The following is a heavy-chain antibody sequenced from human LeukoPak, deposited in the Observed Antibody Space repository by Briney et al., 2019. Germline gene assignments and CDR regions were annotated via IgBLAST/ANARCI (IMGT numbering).Heavy chain of an antibody. CDR1: GFTFTSSA. Sequence: GTSVKVSCKASGFTFTSSAMQWVRQARGQRLEWIGWIVVGSGNTNYAQKFQESVTITRDMSTSTGYMELSRLRSEDTAVYYCAAGSGWYSPDYWGQGTLVTVSS. V-gene: IGHV1-58*02. J-gene: IGHJ4*02. CDR2: IVVGSGNT. CDR3: AAGSGWYSPDY. D-gene: IGHD6-19*01.